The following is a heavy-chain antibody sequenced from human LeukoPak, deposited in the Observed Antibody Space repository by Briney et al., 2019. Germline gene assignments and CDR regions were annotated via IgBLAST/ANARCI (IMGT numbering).Heavy chain of an antibody. J-gene: IGHJ3*02. D-gene: IGHD5-24*01. V-gene: IGHV3-66*01. CDR3: ARDKRDGYNWAFDI. CDR1: GFTVSTNY. Sequence: GGSLRLSCAASGFTVSTNYMSWVRQAPGKGLEWVSAIYSGGSTYYADSVKGRFTISRDNYKNTMYLQMNSLRAEDTAVYYCARDKRDGYNWAFDIWGQGTMVTVSS. CDR2: IYSGGST.